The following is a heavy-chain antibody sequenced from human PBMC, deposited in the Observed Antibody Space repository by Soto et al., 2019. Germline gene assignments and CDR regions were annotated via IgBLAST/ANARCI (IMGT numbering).Heavy chain of an antibody. CDR2: IYSSGST. CDR3: ARFVRSCSGTTCYTRADV. Sequence: SETLSLTCTVSGGSVSSDTHYWSWIRQPPGKRLEWIGFIYSSGSTNYNPSLKSRVIMSVDTSKNQFSLKLRSVIVADTAVYHCARFVRSCSGTTCYTRADVWGQGTTVTVSS. CDR1: GGSVSSDTHY. D-gene: IGHD2-2*02. V-gene: IGHV4-61*01. J-gene: IGHJ6*02.